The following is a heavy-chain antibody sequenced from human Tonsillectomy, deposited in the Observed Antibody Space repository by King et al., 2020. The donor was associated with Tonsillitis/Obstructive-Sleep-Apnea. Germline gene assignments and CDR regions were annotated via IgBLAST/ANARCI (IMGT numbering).Heavy chain of an antibody. CDR3: AKDLGSGSAFDY. Sequence: VQLVESGGGVVQPGRSLRLSCAASGFTFSSYGMHWVRQAPGKGLEWVAVISYDGSNKYYADSVKGRFTISRDNSKNTLYLQMNSLRAEDTAVYYCAKDLGSGSAFDYWGQGTLVTVSS. V-gene: IGHV3-30*18. J-gene: IGHJ4*02. CDR1: GFTFSSYG. D-gene: IGHD5-12*01. CDR2: ISYDGSNK.